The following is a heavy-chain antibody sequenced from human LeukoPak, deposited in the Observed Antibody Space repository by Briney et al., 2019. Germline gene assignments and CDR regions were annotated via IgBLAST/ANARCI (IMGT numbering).Heavy chain of an antibody. CDR1: GYSFTNYW. J-gene: IGHJ4*02. CDR2: VYPRDSDT. CDR3: TRPDSTGFYTD. V-gene: IGHV5-51*01. Sequence: GESLKISCKGSGYSFTNYWIAWVRQMPGKGLEWMAIVYPRDSDTRYSPSFQGQVTVSADKSISTAYLQWSSLKASDTAMCYCTRPDSTGFYTDWGQGTLVTVSS. D-gene: IGHD3-22*01.